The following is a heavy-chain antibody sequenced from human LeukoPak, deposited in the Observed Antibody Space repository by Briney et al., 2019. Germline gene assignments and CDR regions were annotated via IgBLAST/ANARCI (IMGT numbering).Heavy chain of an antibody. Sequence: ASVNVSCKASGYTFTSYGISWVRQTPGQGREGMGWMSAYNGNTNYAQKLQGRVTMTTDTSTSTAYMELRSLRSDDTAVYYCAREVPYDSSVYYQPFDYWGQGTLVTVSS. CDR2: MSAYNGNT. V-gene: IGHV1-18*01. D-gene: IGHD3-22*01. CDR1: GYTFTSYG. J-gene: IGHJ4*02. CDR3: AREVPYDSSVYYQPFDY.